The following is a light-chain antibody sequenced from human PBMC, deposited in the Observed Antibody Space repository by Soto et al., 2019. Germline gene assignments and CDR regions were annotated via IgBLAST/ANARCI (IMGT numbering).Light chain of an antibody. J-gene: IGLJ2*01. Sequence: QSALTQPRSVSGSPGQSVTISCTGISGDVGGHDFVSWYQQHPGKAPKLIIYDVDKRPSGVPDRFSGSRSGNTASLTISGLQADDEADYYCSSYTSAHTVIFGGGTKLTVL. CDR3: SSYTSAHTVI. CDR2: DVD. V-gene: IGLV2-11*01. CDR1: SGDVGGHDF.